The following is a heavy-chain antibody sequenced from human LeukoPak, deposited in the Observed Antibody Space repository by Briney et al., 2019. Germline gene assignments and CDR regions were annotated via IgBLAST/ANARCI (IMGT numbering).Heavy chain of an antibody. CDR2: IIPILGIA. Sequence: SVKVSCKASGGTFSSYAISWVRQAPGQGLEWMGRIIPILGIANYAQKFQGRVTITADKSTSTAYMELSSLRSEDTAVYYCARASKEGYYGSGSYYTLYYYYGMDVWGQGTTVTVSS. V-gene: IGHV1-69*04. J-gene: IGHJ6*02. D-gene: IGHD3-10*01. CDR1: GGTFSSYA. CDR3: ARASKEGYYGSGSYYTLYYYYGMDV.